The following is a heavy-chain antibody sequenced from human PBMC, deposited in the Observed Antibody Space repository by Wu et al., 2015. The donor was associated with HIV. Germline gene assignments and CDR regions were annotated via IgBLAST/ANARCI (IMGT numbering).Heavy chain of an antibody. Sequence: QAQLVQSGAEVRKPGASVRVSCKTSGYTFTSYGIHWVRQAPGQGLECMGCINTKNGNIHYAQKFQGRVTMTSDTSTNTAYMELRSLRSDDTAKYYCARVSLGAVAGNWFDPWGQGTLVTVSS. CDR3: ARVSLGAVAGNWFDP. CDR2: INTKNGNI. J-gene: IGHJ5*02. V-gene: IGHV1-18*01. CDR1: GYTFTSYG. D-gene: IGHD6-19*01.